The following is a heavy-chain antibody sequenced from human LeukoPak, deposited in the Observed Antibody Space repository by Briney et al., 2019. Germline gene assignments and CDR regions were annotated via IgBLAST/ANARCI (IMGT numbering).Heavy chain of an antibody. D-gene: IGHD5-12*01. CDR3: ARRSSGYDLDY. Sequence: ASVKVSCKASGYTFTSYYMHWLRQAPGQGLEWMGIINPSGGSTSYAQKFQGRVTMTRDTSTSTVYMELSSLRSEDTDVYYCARRSSGYDLDYWGQGTLVTVSS. CDR1: GYTFTSYY. J-gene: IGHJ4*02. V-gene: IGHV1-46*01. CDR2: INPSGGST.